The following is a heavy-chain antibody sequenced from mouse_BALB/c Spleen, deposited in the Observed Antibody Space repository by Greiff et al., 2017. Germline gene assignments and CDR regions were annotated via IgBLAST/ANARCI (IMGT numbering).Heavy chain of an antibody. Sequence: VQLQESGAELVKPGASVKLSCKTSGYTFTSYWIQWVKQRPGQGLGWIGEIFPGTGTTYYNEKFKGKATLTIDTSSSTAYMQLSSLTSEDSAVYFCARKVRRGYWYFDVGGAGTTVTVSS. J-gene: IGHJ1*01. D-gene: IGHD2-14*01. CDR3: ARKVRRGYWYFDV. CDR2: IFPGTGTT. V-gene: IGHV1S132*01. CDR1: GYTFTSYW.